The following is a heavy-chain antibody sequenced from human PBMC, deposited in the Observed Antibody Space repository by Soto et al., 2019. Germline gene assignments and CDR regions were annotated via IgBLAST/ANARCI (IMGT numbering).Heavy chain of an antibody. V-gene: IGHV3-21*01. CDR3: ARDASIAVAGTFDY. CDR1: GFTFSSQT. Sequence: ESGGGLVKPGGSMRLSCAVSGFTFSSQTMNWVRQAPGKGLEWVSSVSSSGSTIYYADSVKGRFTISRDNAKNSLYLQMNSLRAEDTAVYYCARDASIAVAGTFDYWGQGTLVTVSS. J-gene: IGHJ4*02. CDR2: VSSSGSTI. D-gene: IGHD6-19*01.